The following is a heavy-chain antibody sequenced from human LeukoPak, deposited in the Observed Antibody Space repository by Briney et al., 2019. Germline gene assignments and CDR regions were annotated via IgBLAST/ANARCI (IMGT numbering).Heavy chain of an antibody. V-gene: IGHV4-59*01. J-gene: IGHJ4*02. CDR1: GGSISSYY. CDR2: IYYSGST. D-gene: IGHD3-10*01. Sequence: PSETLSLTCTVSGGSISSYYWSWIRQPPGKGLEWIGYIYYSGSTNYNPSLKSRVTISVDTSKNQFSVKLSSVTAADTAVYYCARGPSGSYWMGPFYWGQGTLVTVSS. CDR3: ARGPSGSYWMGPFY.